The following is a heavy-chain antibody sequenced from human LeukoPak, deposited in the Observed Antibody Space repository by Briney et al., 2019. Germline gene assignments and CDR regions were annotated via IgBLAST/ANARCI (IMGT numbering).Heavy chain of an antibody. CDR1: GGTFSSYA. CDR2: IIPIFGTA. CDR3: AKMGVAVAGA. D-gene: IGHD6-19*01. Sequence: RASVKVSCKASGGTFSSYAISWVRQAPGQGLEWMGGIIPIFGTANYAQKFQGRVTITADESTSTAYMELSSLRSEDTAVYYCAKMGVAVAGAWGQGTLVTVSS. V-gene: IGHV1-69*13. J-gene: IGHJ5*02.